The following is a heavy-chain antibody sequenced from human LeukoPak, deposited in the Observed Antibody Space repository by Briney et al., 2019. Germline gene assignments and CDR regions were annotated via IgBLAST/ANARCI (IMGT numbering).Heavy chain of an antibody. CDR2: INPNSGGT. D-gene: IGHD4-17*01. V-gene: IGHV1-2*02. J-gene: IGHJ3*02. CDR1: GYTFTGYY. Sequence: ASVKVSCKASGYTFTGYYMHWVRQAPGQGLEWVGWINPNSGGTNYAQKFQGRVTMTRDTSISTAYMELSRLRSDDTAVYYCARFYGDYDSFDIWGQGTMVTVSS. CDR3: ARFYGDYDSFDI.